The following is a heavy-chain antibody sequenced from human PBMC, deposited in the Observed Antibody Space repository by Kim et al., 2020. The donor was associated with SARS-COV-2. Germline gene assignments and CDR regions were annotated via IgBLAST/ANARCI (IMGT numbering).Heavy chain of an antibody. CDR1: GGSFSGYY. J-gene: IGHJ4*02. CDR2: INHSGST. Sequence: SETLSLTCAVYGGSFSGYYWSWIRQPPGKGLEWIGEINHSGSTNYNPSLKSRVTISVDTSKNQFSLKLSSVTAADTAVYYCARGRDYWGQGTLVTVSS. V-gene: IGHV4-34*01. CDR3: ARGRDY.